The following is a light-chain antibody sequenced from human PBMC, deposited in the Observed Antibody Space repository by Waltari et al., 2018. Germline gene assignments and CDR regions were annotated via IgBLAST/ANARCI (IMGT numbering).Light chain of an antibody. V-gene: IGLV2-14*03. CDR2: DVS. CDR1: SSDVGGYNY. J-gene: IGLJ2*01. Sequence: QSALTQPASVSGSHGQSITISCTGTSSDVGGYNYVSWYQQHPGKAPKLMIYDVSNRPSGFSSRVSGAKSGNTACLTISGLQAEDEADYYCSSYTSSSTLVFGGGTKLTVL. CDR3: SSYTSSSTLV.